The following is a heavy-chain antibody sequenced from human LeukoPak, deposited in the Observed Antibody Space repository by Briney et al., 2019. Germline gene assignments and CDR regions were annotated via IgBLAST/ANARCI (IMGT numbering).Heavy chain of an antibody. D-gene: IGHD3-9*01. CDR1: GGTFSSYA. CDR2: IIPIFGTA. CDR3: ARDRFKHYDILTGYYYFDY. Sequence: SVKVSCKASGGTFSSYAISWVRQAPGQGLEWMGGIIPIFGTANYAQKFQGRVTITADESTSTAYMELSSLRAEDTAVYYCARDRFKHYDILTGYYYFDYWGQGTLVTVSS. V-gene: IGHV1-69*13. J-gene: IGHJ4*02.